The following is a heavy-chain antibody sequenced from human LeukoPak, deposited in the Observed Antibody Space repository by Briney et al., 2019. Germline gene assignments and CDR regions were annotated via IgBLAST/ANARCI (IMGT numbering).Heavy chain of an antibody. V-gene: IGHV4-59*12. D-gene: IGHD2-2*01. CDR2: IYYSGST. CDR3: AREKDQLLFRYYYYYYMDV. Sequence: MTGGSLRLSCAASGFTFSSYAMSWVRQAPGKGLEWIGYIYYSGSTYYNPSLKSRVTISVDTSKNQFSLKLSSVTSADTAVYYCAREKDQLLFRYYYYYYMDVWGKGTTVTISS. CDR1: GFTFSSYA. J-gene: IGHJ6*03.